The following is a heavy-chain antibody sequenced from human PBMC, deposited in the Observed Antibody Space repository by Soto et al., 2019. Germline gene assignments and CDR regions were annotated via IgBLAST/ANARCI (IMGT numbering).Heavy chain of an antibody. CDR3: ARNRYAGYDFDY. CDR1: SGSISSSGW. D-gene: IGHD5-12*01. J-gene: IGHJ4*02. Sequence: SETLSLTCTVSSGSISSSGWCCCFLQSPGKGLEWIGEVAENGYIHCIPSLKSRLTISLDKSKNRSSLRLTSVTAADTALYYCARNRYAGYDFDYWGQGALVTVSS. V-gene: IGHV4-4*02. CDR2: VAENGYI.